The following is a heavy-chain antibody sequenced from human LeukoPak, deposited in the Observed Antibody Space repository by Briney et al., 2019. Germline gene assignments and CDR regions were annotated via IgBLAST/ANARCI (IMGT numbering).Heavy chain of an antibody. D-gene: IGHD3-10*01. V-gene: IGHV4-30-4*01. CDR1: GGSISSGDYY. CDR3: ARGPYGSGSYY. J-gene: IGHJ4*02. Sequence: PSQTLSLTCTVSGGSISSGDYYWSWIRQPPGKGLEWIGYIYYSGTTYYNPSLKSRVTISVDASKNQFSLKLTSVTAADTAVYYCARGPYGSGSYYWGQGTLVTVSS. CDR2: IYYSGTT.